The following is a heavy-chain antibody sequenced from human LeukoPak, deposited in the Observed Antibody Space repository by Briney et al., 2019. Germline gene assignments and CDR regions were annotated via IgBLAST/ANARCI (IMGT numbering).Heavy chain of an antibody. Sequence: GGSLRLSCEASGFTFSSYGIHWVRQAPGKGLEWVAVIWYDGSNKYYADSVKGRFIISRDDSKNTLYLQMNSLRVEDTAVYYCARDPGVSMVRGVITYYFDYWGQGTLVTVSS. CDR1: GFTFSSYG. J-gene: IGHJ4*02. V-gene: IGHV3-33*01. CDR2: IWYDGSNK. CDR3: ARDPGVSMVRGVITYYFDY. D-gene: IGHD3-10*01.